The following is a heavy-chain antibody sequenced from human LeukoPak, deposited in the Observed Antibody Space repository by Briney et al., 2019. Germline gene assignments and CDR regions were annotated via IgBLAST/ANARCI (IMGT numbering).Heavy chain of an antibody. V-gene: IGHV3-23*01. Sequence: GGSLRLSCAASGFRFSNYAINWVRQAPGKGLEWVSLIIGSSGATFYADSVKGRFTISRDNSKNTLFLQMNSLRAEDTALYYCTKGAYDYIEMGYIDYWGQGTLVTVSS. J-gene: IGHJ4*02. D-gene: IGHD5-12*01. CDR1: GFRFSNYA. CDR2: IIGSSGAT. CDR3: TKGAYDYIEMGYIDY.